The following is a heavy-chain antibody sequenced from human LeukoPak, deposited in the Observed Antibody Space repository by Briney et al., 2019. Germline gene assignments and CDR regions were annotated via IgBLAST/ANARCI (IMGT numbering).Heavy chain of an antibody. V-gene: IGHV3-23*01. J-gene: IGHJ4*02. D-gene: IGHD3-22*01. CDR2: ISGSGGST. Sequence: GGSLRLSCAASEFTFTSYAMTWVRQAPGKGLEWVSAISGSGGSTYYVDSVKGRFTISRDISKNTLYLQMNSLRAEDTALYYCAKGTEYYYDSSGYYPHWGQGTLVTVSS. CDR3: AKGTEYYYDSSGYYPH. CDR1: EFTFTSYA.